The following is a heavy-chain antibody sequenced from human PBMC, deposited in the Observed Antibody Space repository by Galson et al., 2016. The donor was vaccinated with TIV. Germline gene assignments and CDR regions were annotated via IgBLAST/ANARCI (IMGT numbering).Heavy chain of an antibody. Sequence: SLRLSCAASSLNVNDNYMTWVRQAPGKGLEWVAIMSSGGTLNYADFVRGRFTVSSDSSKNTLYLQMNSLRPDDTAVYYCTRESRFCGNNCYLSYYYGMDVWGQGTTVTVSS. CDR3: TRESRFCGNNCYLSYYYGMDV. D-gene: IGHD2-21*01. CDR2: MSSGGTL. CDR1: SLNVNDNY. J-gene: IGHJ6*02. V-gene: IGHV3-53*05.